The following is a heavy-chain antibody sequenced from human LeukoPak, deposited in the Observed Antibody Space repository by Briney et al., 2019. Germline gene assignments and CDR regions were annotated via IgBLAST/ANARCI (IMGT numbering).Heavy chain of an antibody. CDR3: ARSGNYDC. CDR1: GFTFSSYS. Sequence: PGGPLRLSCAASGFTFSSYSMSWVRQAPGKRLEWASYISSTSSTIYYADSVKGRFTISRDNAKNSLYLQMNSLRDEDTALYYCARSGNYDCWGQGTLVTVSS. CDR2: ISSTSSTI. D-gene: IGHD1-1*01. J-gene: IGHJ4*02. V-gene: IGHV3-48*02.